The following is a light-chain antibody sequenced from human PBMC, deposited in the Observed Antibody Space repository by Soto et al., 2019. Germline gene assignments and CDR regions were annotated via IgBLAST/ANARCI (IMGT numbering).Light chain of an antibody. CDR2: DAS. CDR1: QSVSSY. CDR3: QHRSNWPSIT. Sequence: EIVLTQSPATLSLSPGERATLSCRASQSVSSYLAWYQQKPGQAPRLLIFDASSRAGGIPARFSGSRSGTDFTLTISSLEPEDFEVYYCQHRSNWPSITFGQGTRLEIK. V-gene: IGKV3-11*01. J-gene: IGKJ5*01.